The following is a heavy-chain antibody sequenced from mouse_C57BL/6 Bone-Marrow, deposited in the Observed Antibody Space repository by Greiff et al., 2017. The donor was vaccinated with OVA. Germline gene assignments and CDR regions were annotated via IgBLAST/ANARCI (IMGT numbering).Heavy chain of an antibody. CDR3: ARQGYYGNYWYFDV. V-gene: IGHV5-12*01. Sequence: EVMLVESGGGLVQPGGSLKLSCAASGFTFSDYYMYWVRQTPEKRLEWVAYISNGGGSTYYPDTVKGRFTISRDNAKNTLYLQMSRLKSEDTAMYYGARQGYYGNYWYFDVWGTGTTVTVSS. CDR2: ISNGGGST. D-gene: IGHD1-1*01. CDR1: GFTFSDYY. J-gene: IGHJ1*03.